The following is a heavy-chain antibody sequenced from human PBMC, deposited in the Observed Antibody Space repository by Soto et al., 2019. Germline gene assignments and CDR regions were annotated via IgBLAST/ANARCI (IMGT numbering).Heavy chain of an antibody. CDR2: IDPSDSYT. CDR1: GYSFTSYW. Sequence: GESLKISCKGSGYSFTSYWISWVRQMPGKGLEWMGRIDPSDSYTNYSPSFQGHVTISADKSISTAYLQWSSLKASDTAMYYCARLVVVPASSYYYYYGMDVWGQGTTVTVS. CDR3: ARLVVVPASSYYYYYGMDV. D-gene: IGHD2-2*01. J-gene: IGHJ6*02. V-gene: IGHV5-10-1*01.